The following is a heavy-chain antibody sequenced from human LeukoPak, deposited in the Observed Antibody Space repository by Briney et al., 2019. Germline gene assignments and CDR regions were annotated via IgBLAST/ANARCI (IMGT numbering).Heavy chain of an antibody. V-gene: IGHV3-74*01. Sequence: GGSLRLSCAASGFTITNYWMHWVRQAPGQGLVWVSRISSDGTTTNYADSVRGLFTISRDNAKNMLYLQMNSLRAEDTAIYYCVVIVLGWGQGTLVTVSS. CDR3: VVIVLG. J-gene: IGHJ4*02. CDR2: ISSDGTTT. CDR1: GFTITNYW. D-gene: IGHD2-8*02.